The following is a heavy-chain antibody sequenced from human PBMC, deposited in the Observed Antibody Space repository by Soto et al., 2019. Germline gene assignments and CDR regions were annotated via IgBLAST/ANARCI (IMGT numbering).Heavy chain of an antibody. Sequence: SSETLSLTCAVYGGSFSGYYWSWIRQPPGKGLEWIGEINHSGSTNYNPSLKSRVTISVDTSKNQFSLKLSSVTAADTAVYYCARGRGGIAAAAGNWFDPWGQGTLVTVSS. CDR3: ARGRGGIAAAAGNWFDP. J-gene: IGHJ5*02. D-gene: IGHD6-13*01. CDR1: GGSFSGYY. CDR2: INHSGST. V-gene: IGHV4-34*01.